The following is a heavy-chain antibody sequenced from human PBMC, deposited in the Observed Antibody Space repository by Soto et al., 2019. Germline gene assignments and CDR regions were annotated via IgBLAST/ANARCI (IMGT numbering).Heavy chain of an antibody. Sequence: ASVKVSCKASGYTFTGYYMHWVRQAPGQGLEWMGWINPNSGGTNYAQKFQGRVTMTRDTSISTAYMALSRLRSDDTAVYYCARARDCSCGSCYSADYYYGMDVWGQGTTVTVSS. V-gene: IGHV1-2*02. D-gene: IGHD2-15*01. J-gene: IGHJ6*02. CDR1: GYTFTGYY. CDR3: ARARDCSCGSCYSADYYYGMDV. CDR2: INPNSGGT.